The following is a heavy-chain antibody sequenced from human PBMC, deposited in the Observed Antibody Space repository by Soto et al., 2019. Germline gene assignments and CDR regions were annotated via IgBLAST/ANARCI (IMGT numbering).Heavy chain of an antibody. CDR1: GFIFSSYG. CDR2: ISYDGSIK. J-gene: IGHJ6*02. CDR3: AKDLVVVVAATYYYDMDV. D-gene: IGHD2-15*01. Sequence: GGSLRLSCAASGFIFSSYGMHWVRQAPGKGLEWVAVISYDGSIKHYGDSVRGRFTVSRDDAKNTLYLQMNSLRAEDTAVYYCAKDLVVVVAATYYYDMDVWGQGTTVTVSS. V-gene: IGHV3-30*18.